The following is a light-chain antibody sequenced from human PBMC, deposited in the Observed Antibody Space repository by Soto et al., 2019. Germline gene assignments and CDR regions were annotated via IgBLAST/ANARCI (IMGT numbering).Light chain of an antibody. CDR2: GAS. Sequence: EIGLTQSPGTLSLSPGERATLSCRASQSVSSSYLAWYQQKPGQAPRLLIYGASSRATGIPDRFSGSGAGTNVTLTISRLEPEDFAVYYCQQYGSSLPWTFGQGTKVEIK. J-gene: IGKJ1*01. CDR3: QQYGSSLPWT. CDR1: QSVSSSY. V-gene: IGKV3-20*01.